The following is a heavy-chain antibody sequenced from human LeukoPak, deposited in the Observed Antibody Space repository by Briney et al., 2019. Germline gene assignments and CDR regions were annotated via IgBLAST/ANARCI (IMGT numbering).Heavy chain of an antibody. J-gene: IGHJ4*02. D-gene: IGHD6-19*01. V-gene: IGHV3-23*01. CDR1: GFTFSSYA. CDR2: ISGSGGST. Sequence: GGSLRLSCAAPGFTFSSYAMSWVRQAPGKGLEWVSAISGSGGSTYYADSVKGRFTISRDNSKNTLYLQMNSLRAEDTAVYYCAKASRISIAVAGDYFDYWGQGTLVTVSS. CDR3: AKASRISIAVAGDYFDY.